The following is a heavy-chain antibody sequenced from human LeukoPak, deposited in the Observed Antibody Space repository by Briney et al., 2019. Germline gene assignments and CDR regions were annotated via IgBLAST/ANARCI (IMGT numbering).Heavy chain of an antibody. J-gene: IGHJ4*02. CDR2: LYHSGST. CDR1: GYSISSGYY. V-gene: IGHV4-38-2*01. CDR3: ARHYDRAEACCSGGSCPFWF. Sequence: PSETLSLTCAVSGYSISSGYYWGWIRQPPGKGLEWIGSLYHSGSTYYNPSLKSRVTISVDTSKNQFSLKLSSVTAADTAVYYCARHYDRAEACCSGGSCPFWFWGQGTLVTVSS. D-gene: IGHD2-15*01.